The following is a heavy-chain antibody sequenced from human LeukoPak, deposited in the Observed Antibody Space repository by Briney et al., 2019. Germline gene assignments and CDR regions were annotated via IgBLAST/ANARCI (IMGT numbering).Heavy chain of an antibody. CDR2: ISGSGGNT. CDR3: ARSAYSGYGIDY. CDR1: GFTFSSYA. D-gene: IGHD5-12*01. V-gene: IGHV3-23*01. Sequence: GGSLRLSCAASGFTFSSYAMSWVRQAPGKGLGWVSTISGSGGNTYYADSVKGRFTISRDNSKNTLYLQMSSLRAEDTAVYYCARSAYSGYGIDYWGQGTLVTVSS. J-gene: IGHJ4*02.